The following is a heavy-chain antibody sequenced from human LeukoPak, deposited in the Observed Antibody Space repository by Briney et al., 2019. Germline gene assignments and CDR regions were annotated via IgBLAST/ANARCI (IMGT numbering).Heavy chain of an antibody. CDR1: GGSFSGYY. J-gene: IGHJ6*03. CDR2: INHSGST. V-gene: IGHV4-34*01. CDR3: ARAVAGIYYYYYYYMDV. D-gene: IGHD6-19*01. Sequence: SETLSLTCAVYGGSFSGYYWSWIRQPPGKGLEWIGEINHSGSTNYNPSLKSRVTISVDTSKNQFSLKLSSVTAADTAVYYCARAVAGIYYYYYYYMDVWCKGTTVTVSS.